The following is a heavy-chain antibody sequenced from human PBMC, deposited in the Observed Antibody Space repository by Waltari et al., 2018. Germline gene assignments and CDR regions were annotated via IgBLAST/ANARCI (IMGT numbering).Heavy chain of an antibody. D-gene: IGHD1-26*01. CDR1: GFTFSDHY. J-gene: IGHJ4*02. V-gene: IGHV3-72*01. CDR3: GRWTSGSHDV. Sequence: EVHLVESGGGLVQPGGSLRLSCAASGFTFSDHYMDWVRQAPGKGLEWVGRTKNKRNGYTTEYAASVRGRFTISRDESENSVYLQMNSLKTEDTAVYFCGRWTSGSHDVWGQGTLVTVSS. CDR2: TKNKRNGYTT.